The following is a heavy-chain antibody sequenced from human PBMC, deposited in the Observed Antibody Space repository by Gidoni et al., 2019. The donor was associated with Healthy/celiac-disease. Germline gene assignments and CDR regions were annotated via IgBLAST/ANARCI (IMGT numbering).Heavy chain of an antibody. V-gene: IGHV4-4*02. CDR3: ARPGGNWYPYSMDG. CDR2: IHHTGDT. J-gene: IGHJ6*02. Sequence: QVHLQESGPGLVKPSGTLSLTCAVSGGSSTTDHWWSWVRQPPGKGLEWIGEIHHTGDTHYNPSLKSRVTMSRDKSKNQFSLSLSSVTAADTAVYYCARPGGNWYPYSMDGWGQGTTVTVSS. CDR1: GGSSTTDHW. D-gene: IGHD1-1*01.